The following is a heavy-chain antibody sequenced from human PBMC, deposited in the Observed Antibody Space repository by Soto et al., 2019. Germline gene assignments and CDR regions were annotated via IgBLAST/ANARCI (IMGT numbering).Heavy chain of an antibody. CDR2: IYPGDSET. V-gene: IGHV5-51*01. J-gene: IGHJ6*02. Sequence: EVQLVQSGAEVKKPGESLKISCKGSGYSFTSYWIVWVRQMPGKGLEWMGIIYPGDSETRYSPSLQGQVTMSPDKSTSTAYLQWSSLKASDSAMYYCARRSYCDGDCTRRPYDYYGMGVWGQGTTVTVSS. D-gene: IGHD2-21*02. CDR1: GYSFTSYW. CDR3: ARRSYCDGDCTRRPYDYYGMGV.